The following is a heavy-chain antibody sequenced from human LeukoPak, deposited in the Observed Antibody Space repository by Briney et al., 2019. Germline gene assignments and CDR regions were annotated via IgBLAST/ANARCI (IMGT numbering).Heavy chain of an antibody. D-gene: IGHD7-27*01. V-gene: IGHV4-34*01. CDR1: GGSFSGYY. CDR3: ARGLNWAKKGGIDY. Sequence: PSETLSLTCAVYGGSFSGYYWSWIRQPPGKGLEWIGEINHSGSTNYNLSLKSRVTISVDTSKNQFSLKLSSVTAADTAVYYCARGLNWAKKGGIDYWGQGTLVTVSS. CDR2: INHSGST. J-gene: IGHJ4*02.